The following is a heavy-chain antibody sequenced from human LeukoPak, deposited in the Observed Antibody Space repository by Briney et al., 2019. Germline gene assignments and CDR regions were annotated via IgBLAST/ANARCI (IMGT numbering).Heavy chain of an antibody. CDR1: GFIFDDYA. V-gene: IGHV3-9*01. J-gene: IGHJ4*02. Sequence: GGSLRLSCVGSGFIFDDYAMHWVRQVPGKGLEWVASINWDSGNIGYADSVKGRFTISRDNNKNSLYLQMNSLRAEDTAFYYCAKDSCTTNCFLDYWGQGALVTVSS. D-gene: IGHD2-2*01. CDR3: AKDSCTTNCFLDY. CDR2: INWDSGNI.